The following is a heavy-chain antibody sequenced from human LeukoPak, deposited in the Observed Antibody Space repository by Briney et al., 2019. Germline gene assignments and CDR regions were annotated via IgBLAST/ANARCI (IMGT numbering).Heavy chain of an antibody. CDR2: ISGSGGST. V-gene: IGHV3-23*01. Sequence: PGASLRLSCAASGFTFSSYAMSWVRQAPGKGLEWVSAISGSGGSTYYADSAKGRFTISRDNSKNTLYLQMNSLRAEDTAVYYCAKVSGDYYDSSGYYLEAFDIWGQGTMVTVSS. J-gene: IGHJ3*02. CDR1: GFTFSSYA. CDR3: AKVSGDYYDSSGYYLEAFDI. D-gene: IGHD3-22*01.